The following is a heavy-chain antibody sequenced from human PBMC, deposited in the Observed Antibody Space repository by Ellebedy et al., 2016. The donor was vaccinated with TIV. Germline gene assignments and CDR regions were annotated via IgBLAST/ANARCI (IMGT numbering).Heavy chain of an antibody. V-gene: IGHV3-23*01. D-gene: IGHD3-10*01. J-gene: IGHJ3*01. CDR3: TTDAPYYYGSGTYPQSFDL. Sequence: GESLKISCAASGFTFSSYAMSWVRQAPGKGLEWVSAISGSGGSTYYADSVKGRFTISRDNSKNTLYLQMNSLKMEDTAVYYCTTDAPYYYGSGTYPQSFDLWGQGTMVTASP. CDR2: ISGSGGST. CDR1: GFTFSSYA.